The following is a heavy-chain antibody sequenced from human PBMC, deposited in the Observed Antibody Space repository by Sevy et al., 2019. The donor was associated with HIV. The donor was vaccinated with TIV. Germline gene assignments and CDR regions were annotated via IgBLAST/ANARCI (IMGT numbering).Heavy chain of an antibody. D-gene: IGHD6-19*01. V-gene: IGHV1-2*02. J-gene: IGHJ3*02. CDR3: ATDPVAGQAFDI. CDR2: INPNTGDT. Sequence: ASVKVSCKPFGYTFTGYYLHWVRQAPGQGLEWVGWINPNTGDTNYAQRFQGSVTMTRDPAISTAFMELTSLTSDDTAVFYCATDPVAGQAFDIWGPGTLVTVSS. CDR1: GYTFTGYY.